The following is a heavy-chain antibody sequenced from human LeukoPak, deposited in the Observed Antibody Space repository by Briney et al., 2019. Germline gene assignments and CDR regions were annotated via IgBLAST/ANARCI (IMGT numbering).Heavy chain of an antibody. V-gene: IGHV3-23*01. CDR2: ISGSDGST. Sequence: PGGSLRLSCAASGFTFSSYAMSWVRQAPGKGLEWVSAISGSDGSTYYADSVKGRFTISRDNSKSTLYLQMNSLRAEDTAVYYCAKAHYSSSWYFLPLWGQGTLVTVSS. J-gene: IGHJ4*02. CDR3: AKAHYSSSWYFLPL. CDR1: GFTFSSYA. D-gene: IGHD6-13*01.